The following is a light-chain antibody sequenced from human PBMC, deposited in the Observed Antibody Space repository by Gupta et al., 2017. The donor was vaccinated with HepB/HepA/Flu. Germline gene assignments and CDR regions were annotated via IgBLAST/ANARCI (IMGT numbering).Light chain of an antibody. CDR2: NDD. CDR1: RPNSGNNP. CDR3: AAGDDHLNVV. J-gene: IGLJ2*01. Sequence: SVLTQPTSASWNPGQRVPIPFFGGRPNSGNNPMTLVHQLPGAAPQLLIYNDDQRPPGVPDLFACSNSGTAASLVISVLQSDDDGFYCYAAGDDHLNVVFGGGTKLTVL. V-gene: IGLV1-44*01.